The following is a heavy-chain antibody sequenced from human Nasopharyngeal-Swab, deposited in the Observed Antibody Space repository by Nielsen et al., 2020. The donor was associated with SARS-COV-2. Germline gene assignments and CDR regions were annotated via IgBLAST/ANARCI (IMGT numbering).Heavy chain of an antibody. CDR2: INPGSGGT. D-gene: IGHD2-2*01. V-gene: IGHV1-46*01. J-gene: IGHJ6*02. Sequence: ASVKVSCKASGYTFTSYDINWVRQAPGQGLEWMGMINPGSGGTTYAQKFQGRVTMTRDTSTSTVFMDLSSLRSEDTAVYYCARRGRCSGSSCDMDVWGQGTTVTVSS. CDR3: ARRGRCSGSSCDMDV. CDR1: GYTFTSYD.